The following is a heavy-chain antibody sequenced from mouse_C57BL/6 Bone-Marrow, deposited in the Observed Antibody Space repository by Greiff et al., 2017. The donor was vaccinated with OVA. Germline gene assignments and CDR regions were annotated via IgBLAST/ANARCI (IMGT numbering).Heavy chain of an antibody. J-gene: IGHJ2*01. Sequence: LVESGAELARPGASVKLSCKASGYTFTSYGISWVKQRTGQGLEWIGEIYPRSGNTYYNEKFKGKATLTADKSSSTAYMELRSLTSEDSAVYFCARRADYDYDGFDYWGQGTTLTVSS. CDR2: IYPRSGNT. V-gene: IGHV1-81*01. D-gene: IGHD2-4*01. CDR3: ARRADYDYDGFDY. CDR1: GYTFTSYG.